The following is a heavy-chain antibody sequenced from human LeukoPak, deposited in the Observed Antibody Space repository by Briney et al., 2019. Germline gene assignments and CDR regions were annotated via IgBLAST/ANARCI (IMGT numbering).Heavy chain of an antibody. V-gene: IGHV3-7*03. CDR2: IKQDGSEK. CDR1: GLTFSSYW. D-gene: IGHD6-13*01. J-gene: IGHJ4*02. Sequence: GGSLRLSCAASGLTFSSYWMSWVRQAPGKGLEWVANIKQDGSEKYYVDAVKGRFTISRDNAKNSLYLQMNSLRAEDTAVYYCAKSSSSWRYFDYWGQGTLVTVSS. CDR3: AKSSSSWRYFDY.